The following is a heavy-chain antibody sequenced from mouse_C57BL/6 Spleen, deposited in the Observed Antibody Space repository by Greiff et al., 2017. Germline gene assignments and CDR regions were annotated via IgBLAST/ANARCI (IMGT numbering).Heavy chain of an antibody. V-gene: IGHV1-81*01. CDR3: ARLGSNWYFDV. J-gene: IGHJ1*03. CDR2: IYPRSGNT. CDR1: GYTFTSYG. D-gene: IGHD5-1*01. Sequence: VQLQQSGAELARPGASVKLSCKASGYTFTSYGISWVKQRTGQGLEWIGEIYPRSGNTYYNEKFKGKATLTSDKSSSTAYMELRSLTSEDSAVYFCARLGSNWYFDVWGTGTTVTVSS.